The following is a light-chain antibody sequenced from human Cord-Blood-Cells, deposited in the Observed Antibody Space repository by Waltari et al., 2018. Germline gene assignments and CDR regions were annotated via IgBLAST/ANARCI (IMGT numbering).Light chain of an antibody. CDR2: EGS. J-gene: IGLJ1*01. CDR1: SSAVGSYNL. Sequence: QSALTQPASVSGSPGQSITIPCPGPSSAVGSYNLVSWYQQHPGKAPNLMIYEGSKRPSGVSNRFSGSKSGNTASLTISGLQAEDEADYYCSSYTSSSTYVFGTGTKVTVL. CDR3: SSYTSSSTYV. V-gene: IGLV2-14*02.